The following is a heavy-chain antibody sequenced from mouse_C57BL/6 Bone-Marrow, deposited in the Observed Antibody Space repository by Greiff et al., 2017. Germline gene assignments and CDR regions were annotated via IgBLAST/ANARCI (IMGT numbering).Heavy chain of an antibody. D-gene: IGHD1-1*01. CDR1: GYTFTSYW. J-gene: IGHJ2*01. Sequence: QVQLQQPGAELVKPGASVKMSCKASGYTFTSYWLTWVKQRPGQGLAWIGDIYPGSGSTNYNEKFKSKATLTVDTSSSTAYMQLSSLTSEDSAVYYCARGTTVVATDYWGQGTTLTVSS. CDR2: IYPGSGST. V-gene: IGHV1-55*01. CDR3: ARGTTVVATDY.